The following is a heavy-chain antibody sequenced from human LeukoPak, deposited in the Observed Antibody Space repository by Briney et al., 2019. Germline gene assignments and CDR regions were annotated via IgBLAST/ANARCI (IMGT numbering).Heavy chain of an antibody. Sequence: SETLSLTCAVYGGSFSGYYWSWIRQPPGKGLEWIGEINGSGSTNYNPSIKSRVTISVGTSKTQFSLKLSSVTAADAAVYYCAREWELLDSLFDLDVWGKGTTVTVSS. CDR2: INGSGST. CDR3: AREWELLDSLFDLDV. D-gene: IGHD1-26*01. J-gene: IGHJ6*04. V-gene: IGHV4-34*01. CDR1: GGSFSGYY.